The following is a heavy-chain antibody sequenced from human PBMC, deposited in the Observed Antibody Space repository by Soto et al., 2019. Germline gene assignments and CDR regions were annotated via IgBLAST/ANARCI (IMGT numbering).Heavy chain of an antibody. CDR1: GFTFSSYA. Sequence: PGGSLRLSCAASGFTFSSYAMSWVRQAPGKGLEWVSAISGSGGSTYYADSVKGRLTISRDNSKNTLYLQMNSLRAEDTAVYYCAKDLRSYSGSYCDYWGQGTLVTVSS. CDR3: AKDLRSYSGSYCDY. V-gene: IGHV3-23*01. J-gene: IGHJ4*02. CDR2: ISGSGGST. D-gene: IGHD1-26*01.